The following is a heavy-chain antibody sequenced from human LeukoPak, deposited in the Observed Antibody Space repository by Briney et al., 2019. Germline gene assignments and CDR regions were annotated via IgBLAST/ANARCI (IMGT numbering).Heavy chain of an antibody. V-gene: IGHV1-46*01. D-gene: IGHD6-19*01. Sequence: ASVKVSCKASGYTFTSYYMHWVRQAPGQGLEWMGITNPSGGSTSYAQKFQGRVTMTRDTSTSTVYMELSSLRSEDTAVYYCARERGGSGWYEYYFDYWGQGTLVTVSS. CDR2: TNPSGGST. CDR3: ARERGGSGWYEYYFDY. J-gene: IGHJ4*02. CDR1: GYTFTSYY.